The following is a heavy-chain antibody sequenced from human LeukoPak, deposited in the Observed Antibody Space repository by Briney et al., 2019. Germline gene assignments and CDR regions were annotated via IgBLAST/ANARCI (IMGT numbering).Heavy chain of an antibody. CDR1: GYTFTGYY. Sequence: ASVKVSCKASGYTFTGYYLHWVRQAPGQGLEWMGWINPNSGGTNYARKFQGRVTMTRDTSISTAYMELSRLRSDDTAVYYCARDRVWLRPIGFDYWGQGTLVTVS. V-gene: IGHV1-2*02. CDR3: ARDRVWLRPIGFDY. D-gene: IGHD5-12*01. CDR2: INPNSGGT. J-gene: IGHJ4*02.